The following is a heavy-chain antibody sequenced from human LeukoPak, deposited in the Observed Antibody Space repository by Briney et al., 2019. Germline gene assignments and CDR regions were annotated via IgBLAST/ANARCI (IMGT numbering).Heavy chain of an antibody. CDR1: GFTFSRYW. Sequence: GESLRLSCAASGFTFSRYWMHWVRQAPGEELVWVSRIDEHGTTIDYADSVRDRFTISRDNAKNTLYLHMNSLRAEDTAMYYCARDVGGAGSHWGQGSLVTVSS. CDR2: IDEHGTTI. CDR3: ARDVGGAGSH. D-gene: IGHD3-10*01. J-gene: IGHJ4*02. V-gene: IGHV3-74*01.